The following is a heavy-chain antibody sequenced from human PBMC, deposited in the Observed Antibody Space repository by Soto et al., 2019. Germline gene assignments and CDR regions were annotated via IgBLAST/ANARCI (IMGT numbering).Heavy chain of an antibody. D-gene: IGHD3-22*01. CDR2: IDPSDSQT. V-gene: IGHV5-10-1*01. CDR3: ARQIYDSDTGPNFQYFFDS. CDR1: GYSVEIYV. Sequence: PGWSPEISRKGSGYSVEIYVIAGVRQKPGKGLEWMGRIDPSDSQTYYSPSFRGHVTISVTKSITTVFLQWSSLRASDTAMYYCARQIYDSDTGPNFQYFFDSWGQGTPVTVSS. J-gene: IGHJ4*02.